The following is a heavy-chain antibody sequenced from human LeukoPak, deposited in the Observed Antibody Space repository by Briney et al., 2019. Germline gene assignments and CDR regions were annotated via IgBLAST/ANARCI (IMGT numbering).Heavy chain of an antibody. Sequence: GASVKVSCTASGGTFSSYAISWVRQAPGQGLEWMGGIIPIFGTANYAQKFQGRVTITAGESTSTAYMELSSLRFEDTAVYYCATRYCSGGSCYFLSLDYWGQGTLVTVSS. D-gene: IGHD2-15*01. CDR1: GGTFSSYA. CDR2: IIPIFGTA. J-gene: IGHJ4*02. V-gene: IGHV1-69*13. CDR3: ATRYCSGGSCYFLSLDY.